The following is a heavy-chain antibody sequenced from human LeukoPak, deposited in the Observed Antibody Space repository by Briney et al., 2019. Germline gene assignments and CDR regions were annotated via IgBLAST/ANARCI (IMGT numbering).Heavy chain of an antibody. CDR3: ASGRGRCLLARGEYAFDI. Sequence: GASVKVSCKASGYTFTSYYMNWVRQAPGQGLEWMGIINPSGGRTSYAQKFQGRVTMTRDTSTSTVYMELSSLRSEDTAVYYCASGRGRCLLARGEYAFDIWGQGTVVTVSS. D-gene: IGHD3-16*01. CDR1: GYTFTSYY. CDR2: INPSGGRT. J-gene: IGHJ3*02. V-gene: IGHV1-46*01.